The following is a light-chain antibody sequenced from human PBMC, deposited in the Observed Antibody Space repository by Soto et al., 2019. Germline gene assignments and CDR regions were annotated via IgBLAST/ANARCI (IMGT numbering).Light chain of an antibody. CDR2: DAS. Sequence: EIVMTQSPATLSVSPGERATLSCRASENVSSNLAWYQQKPGQAPRLLIYDASTRAPGFPARFSGSGSGTEFTLTISSLQSEDFAVYYCQQYNNWPPITFGQGTRLEI. CDR1: ENVSSN. V-gene: IGKV3-15*01. CDR3: QQYNNWPPIT. J-gene: IGKJ5*01.